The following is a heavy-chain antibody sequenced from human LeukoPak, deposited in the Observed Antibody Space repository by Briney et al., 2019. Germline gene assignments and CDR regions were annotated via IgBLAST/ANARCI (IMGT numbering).Heavy chain of an antibody. CDR2: IKQVGNET. CDR1: GFTFSSYW. Sequence: GGSLRLSCAASGFTFSSYWMSWVRQAPGKGLEWVANIKQVGNETYYVDSVKGRFIISRDNAKNSLYLQMNSLRPEDTAVFYCARLSDCSAGRRSSGNYFDYWGQGTLVTVSS. D-gene: IGHD2-15*01. J-gene: IGHJ4*02. CDR3: ARLSDCSAGRRSSGNYFDY. V-gene: IGHV3-7*01.